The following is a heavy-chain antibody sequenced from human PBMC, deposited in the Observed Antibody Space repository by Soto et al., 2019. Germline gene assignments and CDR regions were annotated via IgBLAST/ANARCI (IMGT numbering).Heavy chain of an antibody. CDR1: GYNFHTYW. J-gene: IGHJ6*02. CDR2: IYPHDSDT. Sequence: HGESLKISCEGSGYNFHTYWIAWVRQMPGKGLEWMGFIYPHDSDTIYSPSFRGRVTISADKSINTAYLQWTSLKASDTAMYYCARPTDYHYGMDVWGQGTTVTVSS. D-gene: IGHD4-17*01. CDR3: ARPTDYHYGMDV. V-gene: IGHV5-51*01.